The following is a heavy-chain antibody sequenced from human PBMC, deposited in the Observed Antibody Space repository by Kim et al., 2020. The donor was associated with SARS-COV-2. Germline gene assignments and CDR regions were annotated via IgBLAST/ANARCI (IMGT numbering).Heavy chain of an antibody. Sequence: SETLSLTCTVSGGSISSSSYYWGWIRQPPGKGLEWIGSIYYSGSTYYNPSLKSRVTISVDTSKNQFSLKLSSVTAADTVVYYCARHDYGDYGAFDYWGKGTLVPVSS. D-gene: IGHD4-17*01. CDR3: ARHDYGDYGAFDY. J-gene: IGHJ4*02. V-gene: IGHV4-39*01. CDR1: GGSISSSSYY. CDR2: IYYSGST.